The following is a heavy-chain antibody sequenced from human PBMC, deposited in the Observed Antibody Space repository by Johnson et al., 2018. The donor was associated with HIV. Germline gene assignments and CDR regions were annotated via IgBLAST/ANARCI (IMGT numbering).Heavy chain of an antibody. V-gene: IGHV3-33*01. CDR1: GFTFSSYG. CDR3: ARVRSLATDAFDI. CDR2: IWYDGTNK. Sequence: VQLVESGGGAVQPGMSLRVSCIASGFTFSSYGMHWVRQAPGKGLEWVAVIWYDGTNKYYADSVKGRFTISRDNSKNTVYLQMNSLRADDTAFYYCARVRSLATDAFDIWGRGAMVTVSS. D-gene: IGHD1-26*01. J-gene: IGHJ3*02.